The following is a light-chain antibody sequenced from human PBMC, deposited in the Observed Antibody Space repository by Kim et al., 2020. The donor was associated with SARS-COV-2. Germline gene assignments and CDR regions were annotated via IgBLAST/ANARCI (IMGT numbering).Light chain of an antibody. CDR2: DAS. CDR1: QSITTD. Sequence: EIVLTQAPATLSLSAGERATLSCRASQSITTDLAWYQQKPGQAPRLLIYDASNRAAGIPARFSGGGSGTDFTLTVSSLEPEDSAVYYCQQRNKWPRTFGQGTKVDIK. J-gene: IGKJ1*01. CDR3: QQRNKWPRT. V-gene: IGKV3-11*01.